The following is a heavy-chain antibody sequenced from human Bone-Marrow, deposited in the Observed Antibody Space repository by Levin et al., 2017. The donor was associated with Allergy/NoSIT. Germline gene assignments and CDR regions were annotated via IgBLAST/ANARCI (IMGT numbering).Heavy chain of an antibody. V-gene: IGHV3-30*18. CDR1: GFTFSSYG. CDR3: AKEKDIVVVPAAIFRWFDP. Sequence: GESLKISCAASGFTFSSYGMHWVRQAPGKGLEWVAVISYDGSNKYYADSVKGRFTISRDNSKNTLYLQMNSLRAEDTAVYYCAKEKDIVVVPAAIFRWFDPWGQGTLVTVSS. D-gene: IGHD2-2*02. J-gene: IGHJ5*02. CDR2: ISYDGSNK.